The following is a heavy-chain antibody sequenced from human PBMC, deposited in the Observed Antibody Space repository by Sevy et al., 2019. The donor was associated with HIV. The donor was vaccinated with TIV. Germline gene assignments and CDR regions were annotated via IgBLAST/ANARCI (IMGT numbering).Heavy chain of an antibody. CDR2: IRYEGSNK. J-gene: IGHJ6*01. V-gene: IGHV3-30*02. D-gene: IGHD6-13*01. Sequence: GGSLRLSCAASGFTFSSHGMHWVRQAPGKGLEWVAFIRYEGSNKYYADSVKGRFTISRDNSKNTLYLQMNSLRAEDTAVYYCAKDPTGYSSRWFPLWGQGTTVTVSS. CDR3: AKDPTGYSSRWFPL. CDR1: GFTFSSHG.